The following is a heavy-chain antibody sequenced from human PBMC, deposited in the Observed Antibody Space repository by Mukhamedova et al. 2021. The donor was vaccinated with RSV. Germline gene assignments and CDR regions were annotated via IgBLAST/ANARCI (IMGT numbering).Heavy chain of an antibody. Sequence: IGRIYTSGSTNYNPSLKSRVTMSVDTSKNQFSLKLSSVTAADTAVYYCARGELGINAFDIWGQGTMVTVSS. CDR3: ARGELGINAFDI. CDR2: IYTSGST. J-gene: IGHJ3*02. V-gene: IGHV4-4*07. D-gene: IGHD7-27*01.